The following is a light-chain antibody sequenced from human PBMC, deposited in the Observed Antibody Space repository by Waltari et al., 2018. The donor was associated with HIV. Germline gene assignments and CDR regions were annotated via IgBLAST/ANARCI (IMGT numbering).Light chain of an antibody. J-gene: IGLJ3*02. V-gene: IGLV1-47*01. CDR3: AAWDDSLSGRV. CDR1: SSTIGSSS. CDR2: GNN. Sequence: QSVLTQPPSASGTPGQRVTISCSGSSSTIGSSSIYWYQQLPGTAPKLLIYGNNQRPSGVPDRFSGSKSGTSASLAISGLRSEDEADYYCAAWDDSLSGRVFGGGTKLTVL.